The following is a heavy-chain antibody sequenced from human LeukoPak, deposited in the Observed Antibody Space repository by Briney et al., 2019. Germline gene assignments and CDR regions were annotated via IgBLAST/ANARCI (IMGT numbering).Heavy chain of an antibody. CDR1: GGSISSYY. V-gene: IGHV4-4*07. CDR2: IYTSGST. J-gene: IGHJ5*02. Sequence: SETLSLTCTVSGGSISSYYWSWIRQPAGKGLEWIGRIYTSGSTNYNPSLKSRVTMSVDTSKNQFSLKLSSVTAADTAVYYCARHVSPEQWLEYNWFDPWGQGTLVTVSS. D-gene: IGHD6-19*01. CDR3: ARHVSPEQWLEYNWFDP.